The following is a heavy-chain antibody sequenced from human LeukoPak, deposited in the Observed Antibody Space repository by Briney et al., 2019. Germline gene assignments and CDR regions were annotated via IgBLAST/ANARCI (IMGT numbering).Heavy chain of an antibody. CDR3: ARLHYDFWSGYNDY. D-gene: IGHD3-3*01. J-gene: IGHJ4*02. Sequence: SETLSLTCTVSGGSISSSSYYWGWIRQPPGKGLEWIGSIYYSGSTYYNPSPKSRVTISVDTSKNQFSLKLSSVTAADTAVYYCARLHYDFWSGYNDYWGQGTLVTVSS. V-gene: IGHV4-39*01. CDR2: IYYSGST. CDR1: GGSISSSSYY.